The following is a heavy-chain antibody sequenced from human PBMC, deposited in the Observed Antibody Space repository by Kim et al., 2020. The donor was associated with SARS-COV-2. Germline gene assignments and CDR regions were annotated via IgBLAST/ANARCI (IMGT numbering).Heavy chain of an antibody. V-gene: IGHV1-69*13. CDR2: IIPIFGTP. Sequence: SVNVSCKASGGTFGTYIITWVRQAPGQGLEWMGGIIPIFGTPDYAQNFQGRVTISADESTSTTYMELSSLRSEDTAVYYCAKKEIVGPLDCWGQGTLVTVSS. CDR3: AKKEIVGPLDC. J-gene: IGHJ4*02. D-gene: IGHD2-15*01. CDR1: GGTFGTYI.